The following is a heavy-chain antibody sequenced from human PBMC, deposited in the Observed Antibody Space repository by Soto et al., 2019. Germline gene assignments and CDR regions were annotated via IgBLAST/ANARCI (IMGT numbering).Heavy chain of an antibody. J-gene: IGHJ4*02. CDR1: GGSISSYY. CDR2: IYYSGST. V-gene: IGHV4-59*01. CDR3: ARDRRVRDGYNGFAY. Sequence: QVQLQESGPGLVKPSETLSLTCTVSGGSISSYYWSWIRQPPGKGLEWIGYIYYSGSTNYNPSLVSRVTSSVDTSKSQFSLKLSSVTAADTAVYYCARDRRVRDGYNGFAYWGQGTLVTVSS. D-gene: IGHD5-12*01.